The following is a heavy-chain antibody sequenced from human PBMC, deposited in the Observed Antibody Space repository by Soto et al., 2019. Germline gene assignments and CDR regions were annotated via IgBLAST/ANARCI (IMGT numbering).Heavy chain of an antibody. CDR1: DATPIPKY. CDR3: ASVGRTYGIYV. CDR2: IYSGGST. J-gene: IGHJ6*02. V-gene: IGHV3-53*01. Sequence: SLRVSRVASDATPIPKYIILFRQAPGKGLEWVSVIYSGGSTYYADSVKGRFTISRDNSKNTLYLQMNSLRAEDTAVYYCASVGRTYGIYVCSLGDTVTVSS.